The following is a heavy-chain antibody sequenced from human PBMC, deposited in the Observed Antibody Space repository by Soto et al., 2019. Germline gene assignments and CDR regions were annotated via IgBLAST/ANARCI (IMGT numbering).Heavy chain of an antibody. D-gene: IGHD3-16*02. Sequence: LSLTCAVYGGSFSGYYWSWIRQPPGKGLEWIGEINHSGSTNYNPSLKSRVTISVGTSKNQFSLKLSSVTAADTAVYYCARVAGDYDYVWGSYRTYYFDYWGQGTLVTVSS. J-gene: IGHJ4*02. CDR2: INHSGST. CDR3: ARVAGDYDYVWGSYRTYYFDY. CDR1: GGSFSGYY. V-gene: IGHV4-34*01.